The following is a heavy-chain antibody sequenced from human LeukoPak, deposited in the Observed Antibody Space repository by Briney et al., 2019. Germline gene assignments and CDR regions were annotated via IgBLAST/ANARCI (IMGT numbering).Heavy chain of an antibody. CDR3: ARNGYTKSWTHLDY. CDR2: IYSNGDT. CDR1: SGSIRSYL. V-gene: IGHV4-4*07. D-gene: IGHD3/OR15-3a*01. J-gene: IGHJ4*02. Sequence: SETLSLTCTVSSGSIRSYLWAWIRQPAGKTLECIGRIYSNGDTDYNPSLKSRVTMSVDTSKNQFSLNLRSVTTADTAFYYCARNGYTKSWTHLDYWGRGILVSVSS.